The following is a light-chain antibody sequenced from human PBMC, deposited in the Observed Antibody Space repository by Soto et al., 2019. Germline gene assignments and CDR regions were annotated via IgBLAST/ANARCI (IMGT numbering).Light chain of an antibody. J-gene: IGKJ2*01. CDR3: QQYYSSSYT. CDR2: GAT. CDR1: QSVNRNY. V-gene: IGKV3-20*01. Sequence: ELVLTQSPGTLSLSPGESATLSCRASQSVNRNYLAWYQQKPGQAPRLLMYGATKRATGIPDRFGGSGSGTDFTLTISRLEPEDFAVYYCQQYYSSSYTFGQGTKLEIK.